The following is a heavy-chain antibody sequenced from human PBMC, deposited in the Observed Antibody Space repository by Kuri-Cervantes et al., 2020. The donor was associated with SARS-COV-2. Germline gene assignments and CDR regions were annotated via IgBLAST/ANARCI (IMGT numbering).Heavy chain of an antibody. D-gene: IGHD2-8*01. CDR2: ISNDGTNK. J-gene: IGHJ5*01. CDR3: ARDRLGVHDS. Sequence: GGSLRLSCAASGFTFRRYAMHWVRQAPGKGLEWVAFISNDGTNKDYLASGKGRFTISRDNSQNTLYLQMQSLRSEDSAFYYCARDRLGVHDSWGHGTLVTVSS. CDR1: GFTFRRYA. V-gene: IGHV3-30*03.